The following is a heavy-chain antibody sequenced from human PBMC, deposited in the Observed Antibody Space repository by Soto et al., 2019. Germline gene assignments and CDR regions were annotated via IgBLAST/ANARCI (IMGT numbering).Heavy chain of an antibody. D-gene: IGHD3-3*01. V-gene: IGHV1-8*01. CDR2: MNPNSGNT. CDR1: GYTFTSYD. CDR3: ARGGTPIFGVVPYYYYMDV. Sequence: ASVKVSCKAPGYTFTSYDINWVRQATGQGLEWMGWMNPNSGNTGYAQKFQGRVTMTRNTSISTAYMELSSLRSEDTAVYYCARGGTPIFGVVPYYYYMDVWGKGTTVTVSS. J-gene: IGHJ6*03.